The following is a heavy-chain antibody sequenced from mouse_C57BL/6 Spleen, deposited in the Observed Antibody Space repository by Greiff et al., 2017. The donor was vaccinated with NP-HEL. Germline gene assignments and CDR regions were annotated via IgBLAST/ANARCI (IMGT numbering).Heavy chain of an antibody. CDR3: ARPSTGPFDY. Sequence: EVKLQQSGPELVKPGASVKMSCKASGYTFTDYNMHWVKQSHGKSLEWIGYINPNNGGTSYNQKFKGKATLTVNKSSSTAYMELRSLTSEDSAVYYCARPSTGPFDYWGQGTTLTVSS. D-gene: IGHD4-1*02. CDR1: GYTFTDYN. J-gene: IGHJ2*01. CDR2: INPNNGGT. V-gene: IGHV1-22*01.